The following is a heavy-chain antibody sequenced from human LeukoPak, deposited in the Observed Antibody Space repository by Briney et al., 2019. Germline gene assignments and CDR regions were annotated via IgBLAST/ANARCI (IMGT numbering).Heavy chain of an antibody. J-gene: IGHJ4*02. CDR1: GGSISSYY. Sequence: PSEILSLTCTVSGGSISSYYWSWIRQPAGKGLEWIGRIHTSGSTNYSPSLKSRVTMSVDTSKNQFSLKLSSVTAADTAVYYCARDRYYYDSSARYFDYWGQGTLVTVSS. D-gene: IGHD3-22*01. V-gene: IGHV4-4*07. CDR2: IHTSGST. CDR3: ARDRYYYDSSARYFDY.